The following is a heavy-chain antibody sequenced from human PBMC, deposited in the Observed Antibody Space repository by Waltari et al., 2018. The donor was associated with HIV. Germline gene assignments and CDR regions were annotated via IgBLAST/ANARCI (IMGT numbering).Heavy chain of an antibody. J-gene: IGHJ2*01. D-gene: IGHD6-13*01. CDR2: FKSYNGEK. Sequence: QVHLVQSGPELKKTGASVKVSCKASGYSFTSFGISWVRQAPGQGLEWMGWFKSYNGEKKNEQKFQDLVTKTADTSTSTAYMELRSLRSDDTAFYYCARFFPTATTAGWYLDLWGGGTLVTVSS. CDR3: ARFFPTATTAGWYLDL. CDR1: GYSFTSFG. V-gene: IGHV1-18*01.